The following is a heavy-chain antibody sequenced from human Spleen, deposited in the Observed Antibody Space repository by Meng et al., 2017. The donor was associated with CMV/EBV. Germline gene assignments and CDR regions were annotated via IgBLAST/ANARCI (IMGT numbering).Heavy chain of an antibody. Sequence: VHMQESGPVLVNPSDTLSLPCTVSGGSISRYYWSWIRQPPGKGLEWIGYIYHSGSTYYNPSLKSRVTISVDRSKNQFSLKLSSVTAADTAVYYCARVVTALWGYYFDYWGQGTLVTVSS. CDR3: ARVVTALWGYYFDY. D-gene: IGHD2-21*02. CDR2: IYHSGST. J-gene: IGHJ4*02. V-gene: IGHV4-59*12. CDR1: GGSISRYY.